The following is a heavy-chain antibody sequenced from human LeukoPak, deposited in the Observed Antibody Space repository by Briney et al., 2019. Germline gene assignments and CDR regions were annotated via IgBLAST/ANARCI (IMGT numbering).Heavy chain of an antibody. CDR3: ARDGSSGWYFDY. CDR2: IYYSGST. V-gene: IGHV4-59*01. J-gene: IGHJ4*02. CDR1: GGSISSYY. D-gene: IGHD6-19*01. Sequence: SETLSLTCTVSGGSISSYYWSWIRQPPGKGLEWIGYIYYSGSTNYNPSLKSRVTISVDTSKNQFSLKLSSVTAADTAVYYCARDGSSGWYFDYWGQGTLVTVSS.